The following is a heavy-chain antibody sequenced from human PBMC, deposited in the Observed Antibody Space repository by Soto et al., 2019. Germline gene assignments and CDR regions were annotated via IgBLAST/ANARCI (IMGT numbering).Heavy chain of an antibody. J-gene: IGHJ4*02. CDR1: GGSISGGNYY. D-gene: IGHD4-17*01. V-gene: IGHV4-30-4*01. CDR3: ARRLEPDYGDWFYFDY. Sequence: QVQLQESGPGLVKPSQTLSLTCTVSGGSISGGNYYWSWIRQPPGKGLEWIGYIYYSGSTYYNPSLRSRVTISVDTSKNQFSLKLTSVTAADTAVYYRARRLEPDYGDWFYFDYWGQGTLVTVSS. CDR2: IYYSGST.